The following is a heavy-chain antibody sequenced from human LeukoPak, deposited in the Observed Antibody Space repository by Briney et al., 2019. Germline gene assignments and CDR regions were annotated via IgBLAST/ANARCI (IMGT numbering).Heavy chain of an antibody. V-gene: IGHV3-48*03. Sequence: GGSLRLSCAASGFPFSSYEMNWVRQAPGKGLEWVSYISSSGSTKYYADSVKGRFTISRDNARNSLYLQMNSLRADDTAVYYCARGERWLLPPTDYWGQGTLVTVSS. D-gene: IGHD5-24*01. CDR2: ISSSGSTK. J-gene: IGHJ4*02. CDR1: GFPFSSYE. CDR3: ARGERWLLPPTDY.